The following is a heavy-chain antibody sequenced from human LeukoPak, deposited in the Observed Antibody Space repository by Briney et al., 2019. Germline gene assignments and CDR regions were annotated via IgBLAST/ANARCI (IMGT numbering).Heavy chain of an antibody. V-gene: IGHV3-53*05. CDR1: GFIVSTNF. CDR2: IYSGGST. D-gene: IGHD3-22*01. Sequence: GGSLRLSCAASGFIVSTNFMNWVRQAPGKGLEWVSVIYSGGSTYYADSVKGRFTISRDNSKNTLYLQMNSLRAEDTAVYYCAKDRDYYDSSGYSDWGQGTLVTVSS. J-gene: IGHJ4*02. CDR3: AKDRDYYDSSGYSD.